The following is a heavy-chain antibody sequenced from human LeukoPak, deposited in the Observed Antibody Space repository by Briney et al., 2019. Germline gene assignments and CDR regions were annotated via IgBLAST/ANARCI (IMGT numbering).Heavy chain of an antibody. CDR1: GYTFISYY. CDR2: INPSGGST. Sequence: ASVKVSCKASGYTFISYYMHWVRQAPGQGLEWMGIINPSGGSTSYAQKFQGRVTMTRDMSTSTVYMELSSLRSEDTAVYYCARDHRWGFDYWGRGTLVTVSS. V-gene: IGHV1-46*01. CDR3: ARDHRWGFDY. J-gene: IGHJ4*02. D-gene: IGHD7-27*01.